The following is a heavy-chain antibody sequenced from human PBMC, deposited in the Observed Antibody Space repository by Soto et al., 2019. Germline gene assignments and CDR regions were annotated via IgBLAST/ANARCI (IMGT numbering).Heavy chain of an antibody. CDR2: INSDGSST. J-gene: IGHJ4*02. D-gene: IGHD2-15*01. CDR1: GFTFGSYW. V-gene: IGHV3-74*01. CDR3: ARKYCSGGSCTDLDS. Sequence: EVQLVESGGDLVQPGGSLRLSCAASGFTFGSYWTDWVRQTPGKGLVWVSRINSDGSSTRYADSVKGRFTISRDNAKNTLYLQMNSLRVEDTAVYYCARKYCSGGSCTDLDSWGQGTLVSVSS.